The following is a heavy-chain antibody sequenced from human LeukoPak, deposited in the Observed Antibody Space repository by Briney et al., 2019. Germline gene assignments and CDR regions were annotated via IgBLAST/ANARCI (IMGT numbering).Heavy chain of an antibody. V-gene: IGHV4-39*01. D-gene: IGHD4-17*01. Sequence: SETLSLTCTVSGGSISSSSYYWGWIRQPPGKGLEWTGSIYYSGSTSYNPSLKSRVTISVETSKNQFSLKLSSVTAADTAFYYCARNHTHEGYGYYFDYWGQGTLVTVSS. CDR1: GGSISSSSYY. CDR3: ARNHTHEGYGYYFDY. CDR2: IYYSGST. J-gene: IGHJ4*02.